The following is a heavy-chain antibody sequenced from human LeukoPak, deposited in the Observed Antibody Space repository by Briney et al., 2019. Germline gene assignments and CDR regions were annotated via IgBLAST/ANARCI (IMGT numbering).Heavy chain of an antibody. Sequence: SETLSLTCAVYGGSFSGYYWSWIRQPPGKGLEWIGEINHSGSTNYNPSLKSRVTISVDTSKNQFSLKLSSVTAAGTAVYYCARDYGGPSTFDYWGQGTLVTVSS. V-gene: IGHV4-34*01. CDR2: INHSGST. J-gene: IGHJ4*02. D-gene: IGHD4-23*01. CDR1: GGSFSGYY. CDR3: ARDYGGPSTFDY.